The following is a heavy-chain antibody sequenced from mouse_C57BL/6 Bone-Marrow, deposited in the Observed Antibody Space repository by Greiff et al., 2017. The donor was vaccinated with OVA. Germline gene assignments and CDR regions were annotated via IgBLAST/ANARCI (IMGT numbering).Heavy chain of an antibody. CDR2: INPNYGTT. D-gene: IGHD1-1*01. CDR3: AFIYYYGSSYPYAMDY. J-gene: IGHJ4*01. CDR1: GYSFTDYN. V-gene: IGHV1-39*01. Sequence: EVQLVESGPELVKPGASVKISCKASGYSFTDYNMNWVKQSNGKSLEWIGVINPNYGTTSYNQKFKGKATLTVDQSSSTAYMQLNSLTSEDSAVYYCAFIYYYGSSYPYAMDYWGQGTSVTVSS.